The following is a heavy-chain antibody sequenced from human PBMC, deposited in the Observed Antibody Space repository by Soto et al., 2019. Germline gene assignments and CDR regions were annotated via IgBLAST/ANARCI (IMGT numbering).Heavy chain of an antibody. J-gene: IGHJ4*02. D-gene: IGHD5-18*01. CDR1: GYNFTSYW. CDR3: ARVDTAMIHQD. V-gene: IGHV5-51*01. CDR2: IYASDSYT. Sequence: SVASLRISCKVSGYNFTSYWINWVRQMPGKGLEWMGMIYASDSYTRYRPSFEGHVTFSADKSSSTAYLQWRSLKASDTAMYYCARVDTAMIHQDWGQGTLVTVSS.